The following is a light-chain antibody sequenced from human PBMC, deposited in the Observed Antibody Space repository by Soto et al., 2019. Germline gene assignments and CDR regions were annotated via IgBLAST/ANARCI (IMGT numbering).Light chain of an antibody. CDR1: SSDFGSYKF. J-gene: IGLJ1*01. V-gene: IGLV2-23*01. CDR2: ETS. CDR3: FSFTSANTHV. Sequence: QPVLTNPASVTGSAGQAGTISCNGTSSDFGSYKFVSWYQHHPGTVPKVIIYETSKRPSGVSDRFSGSKSGNTASLTISGLQAEDEADYYCFSFTSANTHVFGSGTKVTVL.